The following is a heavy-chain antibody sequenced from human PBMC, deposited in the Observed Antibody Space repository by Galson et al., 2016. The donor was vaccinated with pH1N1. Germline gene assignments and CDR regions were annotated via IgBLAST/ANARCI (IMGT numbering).Heavy chain of an antibody. V-gene: IGHV4-31*03. CDR3: ARAYREELGTDSRDYHSMDV. J-gene: IGHJ6*02. Sequence: TLSLTCTVSGGPITRGGSSWTWIRQSPGKGLEWIGDISHSGSTSHNPSLKSRLTLSVDTSNNQFSLKLKSVTAADMAVYYCARAYREELGTDSRDYHSMDVWGQGTTVTVSS. CDR1: GGPITRGGSS. D-gene: IGHD3-22*01. CDR2: ISHSGST.